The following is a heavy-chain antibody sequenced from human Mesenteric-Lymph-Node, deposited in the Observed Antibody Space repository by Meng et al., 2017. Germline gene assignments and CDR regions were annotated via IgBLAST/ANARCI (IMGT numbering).Heavy chain of an antibody. J-gene: IGHJ4*02. D-gene: IGHD5-24*01. Sequence: QVQLQESGPGLVKPSQTLSLICKVSGVSISGSNYYWTWIRQFPGKGLEWIGYIYSSGNTYYNPSLKTRITISLDTSKNQFSLKLNSVTAADTAVYYCARGWLQPRIWGQGTLVTVSS. CDR1: GVSISGSNYY. V-gene: IGHV4-31*03. CDR2: IYSSGNT. CDR3: ARGWLQPRI.